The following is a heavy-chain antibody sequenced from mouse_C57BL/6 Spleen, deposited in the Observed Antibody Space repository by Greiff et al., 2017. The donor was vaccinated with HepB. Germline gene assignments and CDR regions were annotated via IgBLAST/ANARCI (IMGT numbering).Heavy chain of an antibody. Sequence: QVQLQQPGAELVMPGASVKLSCKASGYTFTSYWMHWVKQRPGQGLEWIGEIDPSDSYTNYNQKFKGKSTLTVDKSSSTAYMQLSSLTSEDSAVYYCTRKGLLRLDYWGQGTTLTVSS. V-gene: IGHV1-69*01. CDR1: GYTFTSYW. CDR2: IDPSDSYT. J-gene: IGHJ2*01. CDR3: TRKGLLRLDY. D-gene: IGHD1-2*01.